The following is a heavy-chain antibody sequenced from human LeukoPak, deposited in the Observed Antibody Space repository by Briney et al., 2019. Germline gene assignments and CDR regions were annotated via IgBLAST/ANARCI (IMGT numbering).Heavy chain of an antibody. CDR2: INWNGGST. V-gene: IGHV3-20*04. D-gene: IGHD1-26*01. J-gene: IGHJ6*03. CDR1: GFTFDDYG. Sequence: GGSLRLSCAASGFTFDDYGMSWVRQAPGKGLEWVSGINWNGGSTGYADSVKGRFTISRDNAKNSLYLQMNSLRAEDTAVYYCANLVGANYYYYYMDVWGKGTTVTISS. CDR3: ANLVGANYYYYYMDV.